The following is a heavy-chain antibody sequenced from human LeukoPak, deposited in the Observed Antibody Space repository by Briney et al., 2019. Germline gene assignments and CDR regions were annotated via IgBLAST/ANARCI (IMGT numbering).Heavy chain of an antibody. J-gene: IGHJ5*02. Sequence: ASVKVSCKASGYTFTSYGISWVRQAPGQGLEWMGWISAYNGNTNYAQKLQGRVTMTTDTSTSTAYMELRSLRSDDTAVYYCARCWGSTSSICFNWFDPWGQGTLVTVSS. V-gene: IGHV1-18*01. CDR2: ISAYNGNT. CDR3: ARCWGSTSSICFNWFDP. CDR1: GYTFTSYG. D-gene: IGHD2-2*01.